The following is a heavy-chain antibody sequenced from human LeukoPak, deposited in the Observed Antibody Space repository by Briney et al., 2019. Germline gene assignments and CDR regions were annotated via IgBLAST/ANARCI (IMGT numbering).Heavy chain of an antibody. CDR2: INPNSGGT. Sequence: ASVKVSCKASGYTFTGYYMHWVRQAPGQGLEWMGWINPNSGGTNYAQKFQGRVTMTRDTSISTAYMELSRLRSDDTAVYYCARFPYSSGWYFDYWGQGTLVTVSS. V-gene: IGHV1-2*02. D-gene: IGHD6-19*01. CDR1: GYTFTGYY. CDR3: ARFPYSSGWYFDY. J-gene: IGHJ4*02.